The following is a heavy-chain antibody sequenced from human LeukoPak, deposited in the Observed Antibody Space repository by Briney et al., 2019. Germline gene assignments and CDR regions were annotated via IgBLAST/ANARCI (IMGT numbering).Heavy chain of an antibody. D-gene: IGHD5-12*01. Sequence: ASVKVSCKASGYTFTSYDINWVRQATGQGLEWMGWINPNSGGTNYAQKFQGRVTMTRDTSISTAYMELSRLRSDDTAVYYCARVFLSGYDFRGFFDYWGQGTLVTVSS. V-gene: IGHV1-2*02. J-gene: IGHJ4*02. CDR2: INPNSGGT. CDR1: GYTFTSYD. CDR3: ARVFLSGYDFRGFFDY.